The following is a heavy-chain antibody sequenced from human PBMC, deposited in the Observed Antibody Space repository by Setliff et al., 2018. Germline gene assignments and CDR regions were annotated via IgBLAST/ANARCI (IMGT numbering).Heavy chain of an antibody. V-gene: IGHV4-59*01. CDR1: GSFTSSFY. D-gene: IGHD3-16*01. J-gene: IGHJ5*02. CDR2: VDHSGST. CDR3: ARDYQGGWFDP. Sequence: PSETLSLTCTISGSFTSSFYWSWIRQAPGKGLEWIGYVDHSGSTNFSPSLKSRGTISVDTSKTQVSLTLTSVTAADTAVYYCARDYQGGWFDPWGPGTQVTSPQ.